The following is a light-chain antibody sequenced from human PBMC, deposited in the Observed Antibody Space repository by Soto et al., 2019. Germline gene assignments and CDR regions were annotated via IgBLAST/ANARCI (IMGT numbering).Light chain of an antibody. CDR1: QSVSSN. V-gene: IGKV3-15*01. J-gene: IGKJ4*01. CDR3: QQYNNWPLLT. Sequence: EIVMTQSPATLSVSPGERATLSCRASQSVSSNLAWYQQKPGQAPRLLIHGASTRSTGSPASFSGSGSVTEFTLTISSLQSEDFVVYYCQQYNNWPLLTFGGGTKVEIK. CDR2: GAS.